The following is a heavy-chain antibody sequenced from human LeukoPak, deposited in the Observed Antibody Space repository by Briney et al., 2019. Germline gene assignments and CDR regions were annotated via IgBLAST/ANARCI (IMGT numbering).Heavy chain of an antibody. CDR2: ISSSSSYI. D-gene: IGHD6-19*01. CDR3: ARSGYSSGLGGDY. CDR1: GFTFSSYS. J-gene: IGHJ4*02. Sequence: KPGGSLRLSCAASGFTFSSYSMNWVRQAPGKGLEWVSSISSSSSYIYYADSVKGRFTISRDNAKNSLYLQMNSLRAEDTAVYYCARSGYSSGLGGDYWGQGTLVTVSS. V-gene: IGHV3-21*01.